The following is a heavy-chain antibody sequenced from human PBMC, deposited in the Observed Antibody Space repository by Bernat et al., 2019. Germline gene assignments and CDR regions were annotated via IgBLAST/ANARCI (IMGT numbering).Heavy chain of an antibody. D-gene: IGHD6-19*01. Sequence: QVQLVESGGGVVQPGRSLRLSCAASGFTFSSYGMHWVRQAPGKGLEWVSVIYSGGSTYYADSVKGRLTISRHNSKNTLYLQMNSLRAEDTAVYYCATWTNIAVAGTGAFDIWGQGTMVTVSS. CDR1: GFTFSSYG. V-gene: IGHV3-NL1*01. CDR2: IYSGGST. J-gene: IGHJ3*02. CDR3: ATWTNIAVAGTGAFDI.